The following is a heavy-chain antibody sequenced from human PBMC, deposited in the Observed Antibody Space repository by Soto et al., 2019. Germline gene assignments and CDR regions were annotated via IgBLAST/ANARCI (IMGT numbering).Heavy chain of an antibody. CDR2: INPSGGST. D-gene: IGHD6-19*01. V-gene: IGHV1-46*03. J-gene: IGHJ4*02. CDR3: VREGSGWYLRLGSGRDFDY. CDR1: GYTFTSYY. Sequence: ASVKVSCKASGYTFTSYYMHWVRQAPGQGLEWMGIINPSGGSTSYAQKFQGRVTMTRDTSTSTVYMELSSLRSEDTAVYYCVREGSGWYLRLGSGRDFDYWGQGTLVTVSS.